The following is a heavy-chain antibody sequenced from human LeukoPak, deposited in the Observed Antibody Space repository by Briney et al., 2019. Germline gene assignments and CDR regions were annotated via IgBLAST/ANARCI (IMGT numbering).Heavy chain of an antibody. CDR1: GGSISSSSYY. Sequence: SETLSLTCTVSGGSISSSSYYWGWIRQPPGKGLEWIGSIYYSGSIHFNPSLKSRVTISVDTSKNQFSLKLSSVTAADTAMYYCARHIVSGYCSSTSCAPWWFDPWGQGTLVTVSS. CDR2: IYYSGSI. D-gene: IGHD2-2*01. CDR3: ARHIVSGYCSSTSCAPWWFDP. J-gene: IGHJ5*02. V-gene: IGHV4-39*01.